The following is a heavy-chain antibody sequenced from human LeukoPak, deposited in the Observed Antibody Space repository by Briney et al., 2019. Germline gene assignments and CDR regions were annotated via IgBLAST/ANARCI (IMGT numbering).Heavy chain of an antibody. CDR1: GFTFSSYG. V-gene: IGHV3-33*06. D-gene: IGHD5-12*01. CDR3: AKDGEVATIGYYYYYYMDV. Sequence: PGGSLRLSCAASGFTFSSYGMHWVRQAPGKGLEWVAVIWYVGSNKYYADSVKGRFTISRDNSKNTLYLQMNSLRAEDTAVYYCAKDGEVATIGYYYYYYMDVWGKGTTVTVSS. CDR2: IWYVGSNK. J-gene: IGHJ6*03.